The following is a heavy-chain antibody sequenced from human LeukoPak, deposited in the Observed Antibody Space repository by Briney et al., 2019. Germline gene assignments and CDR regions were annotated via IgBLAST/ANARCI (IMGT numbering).Heavy chain of an antibody. CDR1: GGSISSGDYY. J-gene: IGHJ4*02. CDR3: ARAPLLWFGELSPYFDY. Sequence: PSETLSLTCTVSGGSISSGDYYWSWIRQPPGKGLEWIGYIYYSGSTYYNPSLKSRVTISVDTSKNQFSLKLSSVTAADTAVYYCARAPLLWFGELSPYFDYWGQGTLVTVSS. V-gene: IGHV4-30-4*01. CDR2: IYYSGST. D-gene: IGHD3-10*01.